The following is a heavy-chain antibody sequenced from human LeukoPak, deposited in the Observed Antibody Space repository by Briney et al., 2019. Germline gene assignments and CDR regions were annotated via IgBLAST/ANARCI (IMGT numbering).Heavy chain of an antibody. CDR3: ARDYGDYHYFDY. Sequence: GGSLRLSCAASGFTFSSYAMHWVRQAPGKGLGWVAVISYDGSNKYYADSVKGRFTISRDNSKNTLYLQMNSLRAEDTAVYYCARDYGDYHYFDYWGQGTLVTVSS. J-gene: IGHJ4*02. CDR2: ISYDGSNK. D-gene: IGHD4-17*01. CDR1: GFTFSSYA. V-gene: IGHV3-30*01.